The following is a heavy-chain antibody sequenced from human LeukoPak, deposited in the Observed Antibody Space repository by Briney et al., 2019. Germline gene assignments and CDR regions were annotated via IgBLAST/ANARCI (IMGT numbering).Heavy chain of an antibody. Sequence: GGSLRLSCAASGFTFSSYGMHWVRQAPGKGLEWVAFIRYDGSNKYYADSVKGRFTISRDNSKNTLYLQMNSLRAEDTAVYYCAKIPDNSGYYFEDRWGQGTLVTVSS. CDR3: AKIPDNSGYYFEDR. CDR1: GFTFSSYG. CDR2: IRYDGSNK. D-gene: IGHD3-9*01. V-gene: IGHV3-30*02. J-gene: IGHJ4*02.